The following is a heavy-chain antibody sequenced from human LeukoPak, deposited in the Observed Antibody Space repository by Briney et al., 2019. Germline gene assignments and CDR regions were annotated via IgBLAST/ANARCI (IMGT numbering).Heavy chain of an antibody. D-gene: IGHD6-6*01. J-gene: IGHJ5*02. CDR3: ARDRGSSSPENWFDP. CDR1: GGSISRYY. Sequence: SETLSLTCTVSGGSISRYYWSWIRQPTGKGLEWIGYIYYSGSTNYNPSLKSRVTISVDTSKNQFSLKLSSVTAADTAVYYCARDRGSSSPENWFDPWGQGTLVTVSS. CDR2: IYYSGST. V-gene: IGHV4-59*01.